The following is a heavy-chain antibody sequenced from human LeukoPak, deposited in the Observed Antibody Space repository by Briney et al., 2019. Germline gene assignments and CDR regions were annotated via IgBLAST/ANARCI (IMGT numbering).Heavy chain of an antibody. CDR3: AKNLGYSGYI. V-gene: IGHV3-48*03. CDR1: GFTFSSYE. CDR2: ISSSGSTI. D-gene: IGHD5-12*01. Sequence: PGGSLRLSCAASGFTFSSYEMNWVRQAPGKGLEWVSYISSSGSTIYYADSVKGRLTISRDNSKNTLYLQMNSLRAEDTAVYYCAKNLGYSGYIWGQGTLVTVSS. J-gene: IGHJ4*02.